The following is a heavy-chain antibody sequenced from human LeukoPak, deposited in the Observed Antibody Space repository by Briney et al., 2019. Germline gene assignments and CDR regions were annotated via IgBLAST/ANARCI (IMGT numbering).Heavy chain of an antibody. D-gene: IGHD3-22*01. Sequence: ASVKVSCKASGYTFTSYGISWVRQAPGQGLEWMGWISAYDGNTKYTQKVQYRVTMTTDTSTSTAYMELRSLRSDDTAVNYCARDSPGGSDSSGRGTYFDYWGQGTLVTVSS. J-gene: IGHJ4*02. CDR1: GYTFTSYG. CDR3: ARDSPGGSDSSGRGTYFDY. CDR2: ISAYDGNT. V-gene: IGHV1-18*01.